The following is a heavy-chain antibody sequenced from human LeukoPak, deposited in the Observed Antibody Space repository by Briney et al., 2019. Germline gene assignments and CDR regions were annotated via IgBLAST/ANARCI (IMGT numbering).Heavy chain of an antibody. D-gene: IGHD1-1*01. CDR2: IYWDDDK. V-gene: IGHV2-5*02. CDR1: GFSLTTSGVG. J-gene: IGHJ3*02. Sequence: ESGPTLVEPTQTVTLTCTFSGFSLTTSGVGVAWVRQPPGKALEWLAFIYWDDDKRYSPSLSNRLSISKDTSKNQVVLTMTNMDPVDTATYFCANRRAYGGNWNSGAFDIWGQGTQVTVSS. CDR3: ANRRAYGGNWNSGAFDI.